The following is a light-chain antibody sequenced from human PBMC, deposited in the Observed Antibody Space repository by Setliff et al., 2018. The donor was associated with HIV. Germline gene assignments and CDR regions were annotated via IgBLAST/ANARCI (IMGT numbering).Light chain of an antibody. CDR3: CSYAGTSTYV. Sequence: QSVLTQPASVSGSPGQPITISCSGTSSDVGSYNLVSWYQHHPGKAPKLLISEVSKRPSGVSRRFSGSKSGYTASLTISGLQAEDEADYYCCSYAGTSTYVFGSGTKVTVL. CDR1: SSDVGSYNL. J-gene: IGLJ1*01. V-gene: IGLV2-23*02. CDR2: EVS.